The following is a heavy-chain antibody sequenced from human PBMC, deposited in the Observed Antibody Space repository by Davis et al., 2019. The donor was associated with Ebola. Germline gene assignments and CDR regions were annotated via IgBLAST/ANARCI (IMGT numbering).Heavy chain of an antibody. CDR3: ARSETTTSFDH. J-gene: IGHJ4*02. Sequence: GGSLRLSCSASGFTFSSYAMHWVRQAPGKGLEYVSAISSNGGSTYYADSVKGRFTISRDNAKDSVYLQMTSLSADDTAVYYCARSETTTSFDHWGQGTLVTVSS. CDR1: GFTFSSYA. D-gene: IGHD4-17*01. CDR2: ISSNGGST. V-gene: IGHV3-64*04.